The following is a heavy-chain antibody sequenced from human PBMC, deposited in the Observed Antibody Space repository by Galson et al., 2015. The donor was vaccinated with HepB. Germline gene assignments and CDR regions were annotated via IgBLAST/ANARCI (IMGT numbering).Heavy chain of an antibody. CDR2: SNPNMGGT. CDR3: ARGGVSPPNSSAFYYYGMDV. D-gene: IGHD6-6*01. V-gene: IGHV1-2*02. Sequence: SVKVSCKASGYTFTDYYIHWVRQAPGQGLEWMGWSNPNMGGTTYPQKFQGRVTMTRDTSISTAHMELTRLKSDDTAVYYCARGGVSPPNSSAFYYYGMDVWGQGTTVTVSS. CDR1: GYTFTDYY. J-gene: IGHJ6*02.